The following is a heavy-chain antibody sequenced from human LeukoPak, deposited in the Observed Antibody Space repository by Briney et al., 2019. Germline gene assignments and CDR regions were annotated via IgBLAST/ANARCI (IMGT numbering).Heavy chain of an antibody. CDR1: GFSISNYW. CDR2: IKGDGTNI. Sequence: GGSLRLSCAASGFSISNYWMHWVRQAPGKGPIWVSRIKGDGTNIAYADSVKGRFTISRDNAKNTLSLQMNSLRAEDTAVYYCVREGVACVSSSCHVVAFDVWGLGTMVTVSS. V-gene: IGHV3-74*01. D-gene: IGHD1-26*01. J-gene: IGHJ3*01. CDR3: VREGVACVSSSCHVVAFDV.